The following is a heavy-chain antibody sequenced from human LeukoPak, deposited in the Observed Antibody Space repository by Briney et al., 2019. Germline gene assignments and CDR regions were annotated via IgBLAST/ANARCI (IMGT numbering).Heavy chain of an antibody. CDR2: IYYSGST. CDR1: GGSISSSSYY. V-gene: IGHV4-39*01. Sequence: SETLSLTCTVSGGSISSSSYYWGWIRQPPGTGLEWIGSIYYSGSTYYNPSLKSRVTISVDTSKNQFSLKLSSVTAADTAVYYCARLYNWNDAYGMDVWGQGTTVTVSS. CDR3: ARLYNWNDAYGMDV. D-gene: IGHD1-1*01. J-gene: IGHJ6*02.